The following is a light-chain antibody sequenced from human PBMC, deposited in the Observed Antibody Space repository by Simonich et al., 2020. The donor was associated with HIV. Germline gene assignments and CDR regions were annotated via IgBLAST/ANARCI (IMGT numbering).Light chain of an antibody. V-gene: IGKV4-1*01. CDR3: QQYYDSPYT. J-gene: IGKJ2*01. CDR1: QRVLYSSNNKNY. CDR2: WAA. Sequence: DIVMTQSPDSLAVSLGERATINCKSSQRVLYSSNNKNYLAWYQQKPGQPPKLLIYWAATRESGVPDRFSGRGSGTDFTLTISSLQAEDVAVYYCQQYYDSPYTFGQGTKLEIK.